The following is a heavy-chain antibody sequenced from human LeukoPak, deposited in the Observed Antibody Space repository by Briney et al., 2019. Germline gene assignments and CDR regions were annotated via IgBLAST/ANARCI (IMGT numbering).Heavy chain of an antibody. V-gene: IGHV4-59*01. Sequence: SSETLSLTCTVSGGSISNYHWNWIRQPPGRGLEWIGYIYYSGSTNYNPSLKSRVTISVDTSKNQFSLKLSSVTAADTAVYYCARDTPYYYGSGSYHGYYFDYWGQGTLVTVSS. J-gene: IGHJ4*02. CDR1: GGSISNYH. CDR3: ARDTPYYYGSGSYHGYYFDY. D-gene: IGHD3-10*01. CDR2: IYYSGST.